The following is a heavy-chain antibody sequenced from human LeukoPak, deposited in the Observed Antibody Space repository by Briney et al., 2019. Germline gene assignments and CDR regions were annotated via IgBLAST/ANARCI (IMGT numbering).Heavy chain of an antibody. CDR3: ARGFGELSPYYYYYMDV. D-gene: IGHD3-10*01. J-gene: IGHJ6*03. V-gene: IGHV1-69*05. CDR2: IIPIFGTA. CDR1: GGTFSNYA. Sequence: SVKVSCKASGGTFSNYAISWVRQAPGQGLEWMGRIIPIFGTANYAQKFQGRVTITTDESTSTAYMELSSLRSEDTAVYYCARGFGELSPYYYYYMDVWGKGTTVTVS.